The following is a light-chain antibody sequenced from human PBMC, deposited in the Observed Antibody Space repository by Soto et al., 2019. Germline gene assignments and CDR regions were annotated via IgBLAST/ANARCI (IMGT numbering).Light chain of an antibody. J-gene: IGKJ2*01. V-gene: IGKV3-20*01. CDR1: QTFDSNF. CDR3: HHYDSSPPYT. CDR2: AAS. Sequence: DIVLRQSPGTLSLSPGERATLSCRAIQTFDSNFLAWYQQKPGQAPRLLIYAASTRATGIPDRFSGSGSGTDFTLTISRLEPDDFAVYYCHHYDSSPPYTFGQGTKVDIK.